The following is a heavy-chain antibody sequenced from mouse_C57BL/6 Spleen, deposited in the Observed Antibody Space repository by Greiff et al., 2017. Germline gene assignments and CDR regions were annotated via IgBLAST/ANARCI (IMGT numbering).Heavy chain of an antibody. CDR3: ARYHYGNWYFDV. D-gene: IGHD2-1*01. CDR1: GFTFTDYY. V-gene: IGHV7-3*01. CDR2: IRNKANGYTT. J-gene: IGHJ1*03. Sequence: DVMLVESGGGLVQPGGSLSLSCAASGFTFTDYYMSWVRQPPGKALEWLGFIRNKANGYTTEYSASVKGRFTISRDNSQSILYLQMNALRAEDSATYYCARYHYGNWYFDVWGTGTTVTVSS.